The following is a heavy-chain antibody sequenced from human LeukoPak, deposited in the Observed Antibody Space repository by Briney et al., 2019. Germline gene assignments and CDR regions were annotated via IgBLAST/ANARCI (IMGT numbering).Heavy chain of an antibody. J-gene: IGHJ4*02. V-gene: IGHV1-69*05. D-gene: IGHD5-12*01. CDR1: GGTFSSYA. Sequence: SVTVSCKASGGTFSSYAISWVRQAPGQGLEWMGGIIPIFGTANYAQKFQGRVTITTDESTSTAYMELNSLRSEDTAVYYCARSGYSGYELLYFDYWGQGTLVTVSS. CDR2: IIPIFGTA. CDR3: ARSGYSGYELLYFDY.